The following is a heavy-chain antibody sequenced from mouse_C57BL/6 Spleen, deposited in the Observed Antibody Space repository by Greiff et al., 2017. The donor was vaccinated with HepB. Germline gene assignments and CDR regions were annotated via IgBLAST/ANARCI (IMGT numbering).Heavy chain of an antibody. J-gene: IGHJ1*03. D-gene: IGHD1-3*01. Sequence: QVQLQQSGAELVKPGASVKMSCKASGYTFTSYWITWVKQRPGQGLEWIGDIYPGSGSTNYNEKFKSKATLTVDTSSSTAYMQLSSLTSEDSAVYYCARSVKEFWYFDVWGTGTTVTVSS. V-gene: IGHV1-55*01. CDR3: ARSVKEFWYFDV. CDR2: IYPGSGST. CDR1: GYTFTSYW.